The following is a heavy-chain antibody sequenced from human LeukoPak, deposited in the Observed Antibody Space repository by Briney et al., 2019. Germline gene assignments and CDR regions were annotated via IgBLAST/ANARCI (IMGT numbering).Heavy chain of an antibody. D-gene: IGHD1-26*01. V-gene: IGHV1-46*01. CDR1: GYTFTIYY. CDR2: INPSGGST. Sequence: ASVKVSCKASGYTFTIYYMHWVRQAPGQGLEWMGLINPSGGSTSYAQKFQGRVTMTRDMSTSTVYMELSSLRSEDTAVYYCARTGRVQIVGATPFDYWGQGTLVTVSS. J-gene: IGHJ4*02. CDR3: ARTGRVQIVGATPFDY.